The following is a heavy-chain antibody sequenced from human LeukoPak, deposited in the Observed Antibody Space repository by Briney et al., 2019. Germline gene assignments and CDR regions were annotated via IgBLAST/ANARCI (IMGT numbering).Heavy chain of an antibody. D-gene: IGHD3-22*01. CDR2: ISYDGSNK. Sequence: PGGSLRLSCAASGFTFSSYAMSWVRQAPGKGLEWVAVISYDGSNKYYADSVKGRFTISRDNSKNTLYLQMNSLRAEDTAVYYCARDALNYDSSGYYDYWGQGTLVTVSS. J-gene: IGHJ4*02. CDR1: GFTFSSYA. V-gene: IGHV3-30-3*01. CDR3: ARDALNYDSSGYYDY.